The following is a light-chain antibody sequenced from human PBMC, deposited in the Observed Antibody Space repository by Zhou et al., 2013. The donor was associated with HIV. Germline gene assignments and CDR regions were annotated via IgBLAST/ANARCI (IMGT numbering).Light chain of an antibody. V-gene: IGKV2-29*03. Sequence: DIVMTQTPLSLSVTPGQPASISCKSSQSLLHSDAKNYLYWYLQKPGQSPQLLIYEASSRFSGVPDRFSGSGSGTDFTLKISRVEAEDVGVYYCMQALQSPYTFGQGTKLEIK. CDR3: MQALQSPYT. CDR2: EAS. J-gene: IGKJ2*01. CDR1: QSLLHSDAKNY.